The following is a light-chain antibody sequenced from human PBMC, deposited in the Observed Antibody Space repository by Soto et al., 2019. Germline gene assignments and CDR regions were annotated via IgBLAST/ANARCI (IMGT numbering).Light chain of an antibody. J-gene: IGKJ2*01. V-gene: IGKV3-20*01. Sequence: EIVLTQSPGTLSLSPGERANLSCQASQRVDNIYLAWYQQKPGQAPRPLIYGASTRATGIPDRFSGSGFGTDFTLTISRLEPEDFAVYYCQQYGSSPNTFGQGTKLEI. CDR1: QRVDNIY. CDR3: QQYGSSPNT. CDR2: GAS.